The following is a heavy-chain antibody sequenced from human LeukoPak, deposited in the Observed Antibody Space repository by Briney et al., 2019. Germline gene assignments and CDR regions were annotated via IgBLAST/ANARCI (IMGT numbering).Heavy chain of an antibody. CDR2: IWYDGSNK. D-gene: IGHD6-19*01. CDR1: GFTFSSYG. V-gene: IGHV3-33*01. CDR3: ARATSLRQWLDYYLDY. J-gene: IGHJ4*02. Sequence: GGSLRLSCAASGFTFSSYGMHWVRQAPGKGLEWVAVIWYDGSNKYYADSVKGRFTISRDNSKNTLYLQMNSLRAEDTAVYYCARATSLRQWLDYYLDYWGQGTLVTVSS.